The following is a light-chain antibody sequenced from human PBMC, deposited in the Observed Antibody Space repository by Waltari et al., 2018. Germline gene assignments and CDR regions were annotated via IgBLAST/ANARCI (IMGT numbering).Light chain of an antibody. CDR2: SDY. V-gene: IGLV3-9*01. Sequence: SYELTQPLSVSVALGQTASISCGGNNIGTKNVHWYQQKPGQAPVLVIHSDYNRPSGIPARISGTNSGNTATLTIRRAQAGNEADYCCQLWYSRTDVVFGGETKLTVL. CDR1: NIGTKN. CDR3: QLWYSRTDVV. J-gene: IGLJ2*01.